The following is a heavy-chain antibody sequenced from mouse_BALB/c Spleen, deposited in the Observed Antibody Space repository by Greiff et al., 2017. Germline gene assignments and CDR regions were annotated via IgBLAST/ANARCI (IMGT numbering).Heavy chain of an antibody. D-gene: IGHD4-1*01. CDR1: GFTFSSYA. Sequence: EVKLVESGGGLVKPGGSLKLSCAASGFTFSSYAMSWVRQSPEKRLEWVAEISSGGSYTYYPDTVTGRFTISRDNAKNTLYLEMSSLRSEDTAMYYCAREAGTSAMDYWGQGTSVTVSS. CDR2: ISSGGSYT. CDR3: AREAGTSAMDY. J-gene: IGHJ4*01. V-gene: IGHV5-9-4*01.